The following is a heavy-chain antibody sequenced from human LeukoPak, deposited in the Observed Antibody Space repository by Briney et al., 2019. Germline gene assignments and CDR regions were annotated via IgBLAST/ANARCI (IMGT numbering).Heavy chain of an antibody. CDR2: IYYSGST. J-gene: IGHJ4*02. CDR3: ARASDYYGSGIFDY. CDR1: GGSISSYY. V-gene: IGHV4-59*01. Sequence: SQTLSLTCTVSGGSISSYYWSWIRQPPGKGLEWIGYIYYSGSTNYNPSLKSRVTISVDTSKNQFSLKLSSVTAADTAVYYCARASDYYGSGIFDYWGQGTLVTVSS. D-gene: IGHD3-10*01.